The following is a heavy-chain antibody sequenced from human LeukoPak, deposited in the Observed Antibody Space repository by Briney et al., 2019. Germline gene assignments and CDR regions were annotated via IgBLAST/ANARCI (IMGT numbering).Heavy chain of an antibody. Sequence: ASVKVSCKASGYTFTAYYMHWVRQAPGQGLEWMGWINPNSGGTNSSQKFQDRVTLTRDTSISTAYMELSRLRSDDTAVYYCARVGELLRTGAFDIWGQGTMVTVSS. CDR2: INPNSGGT. J-gene: IGHJ3*02. V-gene: IGHV1-2*02. CDR3: ARVGELLRTGAFDI. CDR1: GYTFTAYY. D-gene: IGHD1-26*01.